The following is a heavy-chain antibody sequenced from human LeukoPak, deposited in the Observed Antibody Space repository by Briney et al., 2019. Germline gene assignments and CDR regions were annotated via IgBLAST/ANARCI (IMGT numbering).Heavy chain of an antibody. V-gene: IGHV4-39*01. CDR3: ARLDYYDSSGLIDY. Sequence: PSETLSLTCTVSGGSITSRNYYWGWIRHPPGKGLEWIVTIYDSGSTYYNPSLKSRVTICVDKTKKQFPLKLNSVTAADPAVYYCARLDYYDSSGLIDYWGQGTLVIVSS. J-gene: IGHJ4*02. CDR2: IYDSGST. D-gene: IGHD3-22*01. CDR1: GGSITSRNYY.